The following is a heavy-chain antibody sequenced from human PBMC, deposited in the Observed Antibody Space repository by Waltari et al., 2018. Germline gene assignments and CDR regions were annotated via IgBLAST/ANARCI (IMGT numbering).Heavy chain of an antibody. Sequence: QVQLQESGPGLVKPSQTLSLTCTVSGGSISSGSYYWSWIRQPAGKGLEWIGRIYTSGSTNYNPSLKSRVTISVDTSKNQFSRKLSSGTAADTAVYYCARTYIVGATSHDYYYKDVWGKGTTVTGSS. J-gene: IGHJ6*03. V-gene: IGHV4-61*02. CDR1: GGSISSGSYY. CDR3: ARTYIVGATSHDYYYKDV. CDR2: IYTSGST. D-gene: IGHD1-26*01.